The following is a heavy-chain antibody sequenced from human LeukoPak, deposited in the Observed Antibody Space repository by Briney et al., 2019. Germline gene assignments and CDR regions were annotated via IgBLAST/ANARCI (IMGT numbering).Heavy chain of an antibody. J-gene: IGHJ4*02. CDR1: GGTFSSYA. D-gene: IGHD2-21*02. Sequence: GASVKVSCKASGGTFSSYAISWVRQAPGQGLEWMGRIIPIFGTANYAQKFQGRVTITTDESTSTAYMELSSLRSEDTAVYYCAVSGAYCGGDCSKDYWGQGTLVTVSS. V-gene: IGHV1-69*05. CDR2: IIPIFGTA. CDR3: AVSGAYCGGDCSKDY.